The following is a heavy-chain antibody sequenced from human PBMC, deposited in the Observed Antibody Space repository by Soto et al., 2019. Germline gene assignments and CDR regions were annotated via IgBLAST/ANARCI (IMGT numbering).Heavy chain of an antibody. D-gene: IGHD2-15*01. Sequence: GGSLILSCAASGFTFSSYAMSWVRQAPGQGLEWVSAISGSGGSTYYADSVKGRFTISRDNSKNTLYLQMNSLRAEDTAVYYCAKGAVVVVAAAWRGMDGWGQGTTVTVSS. CDR2: ISGSGGST. J-gene: IGHJ6*02. V-gene: IGHV3-23*01. CDR3: AKGAVVVVAAAWRGMDG. CDR1: GFTFSSYA.